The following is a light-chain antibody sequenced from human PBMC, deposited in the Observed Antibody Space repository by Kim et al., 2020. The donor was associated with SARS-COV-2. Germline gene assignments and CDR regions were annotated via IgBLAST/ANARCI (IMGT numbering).Light chain of an antibody. CDR2: WSS. Sequence: AVALGERTPTNCKPSQSFLNKLVWYQQKPGQPPKLLIRWSSDRESGVPDRFSGSGSGTDFTLTISSLQAEDVAVYYCQQYDNLPYTFGQGTKLE. J-gene: IGKJ2*01. V-gene: IGKV4-1*01. CDR3: QQYDNLPYT. CDR1: QSFLNK.